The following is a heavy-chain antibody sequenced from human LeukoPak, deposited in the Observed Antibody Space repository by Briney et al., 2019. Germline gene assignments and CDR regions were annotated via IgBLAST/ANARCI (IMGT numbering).Heavy chain of an antibody. CDR2: IYYSGST. J-gene: IGHJ4*02. V-gene: IGHV4-39*01. Sequence: SETLSLTCTVSGGSISSSSYYWGWIRQPPGKGLEWIGSIYYSGSTYYNPSLKSRVTISVDTSKNQFSLKLSSVTAADTAVYYCARHVGGTMTVGPTDYWGQGTLVTVSS. CDR3: ARHVGGTMTVGPTDY. D-gene: IGHD3-22*01. CDR1: GGSISSSSYY.